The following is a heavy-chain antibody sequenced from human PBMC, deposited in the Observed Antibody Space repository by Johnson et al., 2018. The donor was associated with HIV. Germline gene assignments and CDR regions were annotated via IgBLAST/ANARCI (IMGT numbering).Heavy chain of an antibody. Sequence: QVQLVESGGGVVQPGRSLRLSCAASGFTFSSYAMHWVRQAPGKGLEWVAVISYDGSNKYYVDSVKGRFTISRDNAKNSLYLQMNSLRAEDTAVDYCARGRWLHLGAFDIWGQGTMVTVSS. CDR1: GFTFSSYA. J-gene: IGHJ3*02. CDR2: ISYDGSNK. V-gene: IGHV3-30-3*01. CDR3: ARGRWLHLGAFDI. D-gene: IGHD5-24*01.